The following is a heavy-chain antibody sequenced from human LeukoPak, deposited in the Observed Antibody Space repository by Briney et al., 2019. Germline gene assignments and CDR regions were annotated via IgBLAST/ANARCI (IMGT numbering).Heavy chain of an antibody. J-gene: IGHJ4*02. V-gene: IGHV4-34*01. CDR3: ARGGSSGWYEY. Sequence: IRQPPGKGLEWIGEINHSGSTDYNPSLKSRVTISVDTSKNQFSLKLTSVTAADTSVYYCARGGSSGWYEYWGQGTLVTVSS. D-gene: IGHD6-19*01. CDR2: INHSGST.